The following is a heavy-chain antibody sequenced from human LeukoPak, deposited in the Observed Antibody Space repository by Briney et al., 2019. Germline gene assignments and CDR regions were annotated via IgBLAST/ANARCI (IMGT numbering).Heavy chain of an antibody. CDR1: GGSITNYY. Sequence: PSDTLSLTCTVSGGSITNYYWSWVRQPPGKGLEWIGEINHSGSTNYNPSLKSRVTISVDTSKNQFSLKLSSVTAADTAVYYCARGGRHCSSTSCYRTRAEGRRFDYWGQGTLVTVSS. J-gene: IGHJ4*02. CDR3: ARGGRHCSSTSCYRTRAEGRRFDY. CDR2: INHSGST. V-gene: IGHV4-34*01. D-gene: IGHD2-2*02.